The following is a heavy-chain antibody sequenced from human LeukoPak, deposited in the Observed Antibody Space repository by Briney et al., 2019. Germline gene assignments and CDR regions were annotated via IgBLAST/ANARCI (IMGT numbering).Heavy chain of an antibody. Sequence: SETLSLTCAVYGGSFSGYYWSWTRQLPGKGLEWIGEINHSGSTNYNPSLKSRVTISVDTSKNQFSLKLSSVTAADTAVYYCARDSDYYDSSGYFDYWGQGTLVTVSS. V-gene: IGHV4-34*01. D-gene: IGHD3-22*01. CDR3: ARDSDYYDSSGYFDY. J-gene: IGHJ4*02. CDR1: GGSFSGYY. CDR2: INHSGST.